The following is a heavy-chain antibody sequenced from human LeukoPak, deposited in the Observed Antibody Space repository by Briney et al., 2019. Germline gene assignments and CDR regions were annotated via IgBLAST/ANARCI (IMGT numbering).Heavy chain of an antibody. Sequence: SGPALVKPTQTLTLTCTFSGFSLTTTGMRVSWIRQPPGKALEWLARIDWDDDKFYSTSLKTRLTISKDTSKNQVVLTMTNMDPVDTATYYCARLQGATIGAKWFDPWGQGTLVTVPS. CDR1: GFSLTTTGMR. D-gene: IGHD4/OR15-4a*01. CDR3: ARLQGATIGAKWFDP. V-gene: IGHV2-70*04. J-gene: IGHJ5*02. CDR2: IDWDDDK.